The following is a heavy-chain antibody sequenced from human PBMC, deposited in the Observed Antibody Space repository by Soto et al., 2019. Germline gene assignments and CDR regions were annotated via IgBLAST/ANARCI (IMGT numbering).Heavy chain of an antibody. V-gene: IGHV4-39*01. CDR3: ARDFFDSSDYTTNWFDP. CDR2: IYHTGNA. Sequence: SETLSLTCSVSGDYISNSRFYWAWIRQPPGEGQEWIGSIYHTGNAYYNPSLKSRVTISVDTSKNQFSLKLTSVTAADAALYYCARDFFDSSDYTTNWFDPWGQGTLVTVSS. J-gene: IGHJ5*02. D-gene: IGHD3-22*01. CDR1: GDYISNSRFY.